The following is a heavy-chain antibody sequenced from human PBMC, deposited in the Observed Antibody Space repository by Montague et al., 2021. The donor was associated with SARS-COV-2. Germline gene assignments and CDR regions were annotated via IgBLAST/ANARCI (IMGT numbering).Heavy chain of an antibody. Sequence: SLRLSCAASGFTFSSYSMNWVRQAPGKGLEWVSSISSSSSYIYYADSVKGRFTISRDNAKNSLYLQMNSLRAEDTAVYYCARNLGSGWVFFDYWGQGTLVTVSS. CDR3: ARNLGSGWVFFDY. J-gene: IGHJ4*02. CDR2: ISSSSSYI. D-gene: IGHD6-19*01. CDR1: GFTFSSYS. V-gene: IGHV3-21*01.